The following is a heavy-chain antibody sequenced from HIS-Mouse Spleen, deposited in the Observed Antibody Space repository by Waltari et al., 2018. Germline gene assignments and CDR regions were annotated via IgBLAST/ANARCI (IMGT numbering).Heavy chain of an antibody. D-gene: IGHD3-16*01. CDR3: AKDRNWGSSGYFDY. CDR1: GFTFSRSA. Sequence: EVQLLESGGGLVQPGGSLRLSCAASGFTFSRSAMSLVRPSPGKGLEWVSAISGSGGSTYYADSVKGRFTISRDNSKNTLYLQMNSLRAEDTAVYYCAKDRNWGSSGYFDYWGQGTLVTVSS. J-gene: IGHJ4*02. V-gene: IGHV3-23*01. CDR2: ISGSGGST.